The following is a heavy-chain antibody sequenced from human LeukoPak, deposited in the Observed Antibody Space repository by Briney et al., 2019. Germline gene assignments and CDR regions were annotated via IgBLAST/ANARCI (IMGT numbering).Heavy chain of an antibody. V-gene: IGHV3-7*01. D-gene: IGHD2-15*01. Sequence: GGSLRLSCAASGFTFTTYWMNWVRQAPGKGLEWVANVKQEGSDKYYVDSVKGGFTISRDNAKNSLYLQMYSRRAEDTAVYYCARGRYCNGGNCYLDCWGQGSLVTVSS. CDR1: GFTFTTYW. J-gene: IGHJ4*02. CDR2: VKQEGSDK. CDR3: ARGRYCNGGNCYLDC.